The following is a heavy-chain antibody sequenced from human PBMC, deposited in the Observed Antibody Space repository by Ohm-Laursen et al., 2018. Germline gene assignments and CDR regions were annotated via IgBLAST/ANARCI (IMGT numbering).Heavy chain of an antibody. CDR2: ISGSGFTI. V-gene: IGHV3-11*01. Sequence: SLRLSCAAFGFTFSDYYMSWIRQAPGKGLEWISHISGSGFTIYDADSVKGRFTISRDNAKNSLYLQMNSLRAEDTAIYYCVRGTSIGYCSSGTCYTGDFFDYWGQGALVTVSS. CDR3: VRGTSIGYCSSGTCYTGDFFDY. D-gene: IGHD2-2*02. CDR1: GFTFSDYY. J-gene: IGHJ4*02.